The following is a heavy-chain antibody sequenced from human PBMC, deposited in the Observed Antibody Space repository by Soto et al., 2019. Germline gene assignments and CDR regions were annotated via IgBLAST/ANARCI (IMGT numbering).Heavy chain of an antibody. D-gene: IGHD3-3*01. Sequence: PGGSLRLSCAASGFTFSSYSMNWVRQAPGKGLEWVSSISSSSSYIYYADSVKGRFTISRDNAKNSLYLQMNSLRAEDTAVYYCARVTGSTYYDFWSGYPYPYDAFDIWGQGTMVTVS. CDR3: ARVTGSTYYDFWSGYPYPYDAFDI. CDR1: GFTFSSYS. V-gene: IGHV3-21*01. J-gene: IGHJ3*02. CDR2: ISSSSSYI.